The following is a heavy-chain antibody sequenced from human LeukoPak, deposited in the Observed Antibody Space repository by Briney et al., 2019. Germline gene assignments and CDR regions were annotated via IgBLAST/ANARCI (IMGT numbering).Heavy chain of an antibody. CDR1: GFTFSAYV. J-gene: IGHJ4*02. Sequence: PGTSLRLSCAASGFTFSAYVMHWVRQAPGKGLEWVAILWYDGSNEYYADSVKGRFTMSRDNSKNTLYLQMNSLRAEDTAVYYCARDRGTMIVVVTIDYWGQGTLVTVSS. CDR3: ARDRGTMIVVVTIDY. D-gene: IGHD3-22*01. V-gene: IGHV3-33*01. CDR2: LWYDGSNE.